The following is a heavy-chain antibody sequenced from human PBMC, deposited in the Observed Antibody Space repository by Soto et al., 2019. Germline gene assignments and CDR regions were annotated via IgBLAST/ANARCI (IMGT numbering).Heavy chain of an antibody. CDR1: GGSISSGGYY. Sequence: KPSETLSLTCTVSGGSISSGGYYWSWIRQHPGKGLEWIGYIYYSGSTYYNPSLKSRVTISVDTSKNQFSLKLSSVTAADTAVYYCARSIAARRHLPYGMDVWGQGTTVTVSS. CDR3: ARSIAARRHLPYGMDV. D-gene: IGHD6-6*01. CDR2: IYYSGST. J-gene: IGHJ6*02. V-gene: IGHV4-31*03.